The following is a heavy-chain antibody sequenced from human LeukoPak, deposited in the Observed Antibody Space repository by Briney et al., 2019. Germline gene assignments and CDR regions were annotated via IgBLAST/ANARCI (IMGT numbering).Heavy chain of an antibody. V-gene: IGHV4-4*02. CDR2: IYHSGST. J-gene: IGHJ3*02. Sequence: PSETLSLTCAVSGGSISSSNWWSWVRQPPGKGLEWIGEIYHSGSTNYNPSLKSRVTISVDKSKNQFSLKLSSVTAADTAVYYCARDLGPHCGGDCYNDAFDIWGQGTMVTVSS. CDR1: GGSISSSNW. CDR3: ARDLGPHCGGDCYNDAFDI. D-gene: IGHD2-21*02.